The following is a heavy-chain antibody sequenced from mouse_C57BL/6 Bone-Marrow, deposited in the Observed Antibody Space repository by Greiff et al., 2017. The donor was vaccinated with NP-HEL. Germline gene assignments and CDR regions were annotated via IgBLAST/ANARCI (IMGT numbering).Heavy chain of an antibody. D-gene: IGHD2-10*01. CDR3: ARPLLWHYAGYFDV. J-gene: IGHJ1*03. Sequence: QVQLQQSGAELARPGASVKLSCKASGYTFTSYGISWVKQRTGQGLEWIGEIYPRRGNTYYNEKFKGKATLPADKSSSTAYMELRSLTSEDSAVYFCARPLLWHYAGYFDVWGTGTTVTVSS. CDR1: GYTFTSYG. V-gene: IGHV1-81*01. CDR2: IYPRRGNT.